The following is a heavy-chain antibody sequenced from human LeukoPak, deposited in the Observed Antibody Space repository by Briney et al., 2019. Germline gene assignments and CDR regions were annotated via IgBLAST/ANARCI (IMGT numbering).Heavy chain of an antibody. CDR3: ARGGRVQLRYYYYYGMDV. Sequence: ASANVSCKASGYTFTGYYMHWVRQAPGQGLEWMGWINPNSGGTNYAQKFQGWVTMTRDTSISTAYMELSRLRSDDTAVYYCARGGRVQLRYYYYYGMDVWGQGTTVTVSS. D-gene: IGHD1-1*01. CDR1: GYTFTGYY. V-gene: IGHV1-2*04. J-gene: IGHJ6*02. CDR2: INPNSGGT.